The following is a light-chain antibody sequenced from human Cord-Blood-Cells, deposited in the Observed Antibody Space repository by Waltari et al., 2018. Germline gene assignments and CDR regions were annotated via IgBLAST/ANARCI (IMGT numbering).Light chain of an antibody. J-gene: IGLJ3*02. CDR3: QSYDSSLSGFWV. V-gene: IGLV1-40*01. CDR1: TSNIGAGYD. Sequence: QSVLTQPPSVSGAPGQRVTISCTGSTSNIGAGYDVLWYQQLPGTAPNLLIYGNSNRPSGVPDRFSGSKSGTSASLAITGLQAEDEADYYCQSYDSSLSGFWVFGGGTKLTVL. CDR2: GNS.